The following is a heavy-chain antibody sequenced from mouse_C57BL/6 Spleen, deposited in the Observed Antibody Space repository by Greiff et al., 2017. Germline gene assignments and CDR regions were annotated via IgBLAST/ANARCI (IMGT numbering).Heavy chain of an antibody. CDR1: GFTFTDYY. CDR2: IRNKANGYTT. V-gene: IGHV7-3*01. J-gene: IGHJ1*03. Sequence: EVKLQESGGGLVQPGGSLSLSCAASGFTFTDYYMSWVRQPPGKALEWLGFIRNKANGYTTEYSASVKGRFTISRDNSQSILYLQMNALRAEDSATYYCARYGVYYGNFGYFDVWGTGTTVTVSS. D-gene: IGHD2-1*01. CDR3: ARYGVYYGNFGYFDV.